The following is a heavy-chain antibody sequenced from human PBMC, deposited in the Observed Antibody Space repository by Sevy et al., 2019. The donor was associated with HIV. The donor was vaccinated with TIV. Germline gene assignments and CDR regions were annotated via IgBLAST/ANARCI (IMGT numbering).Heavy chain of an antibody. D-gene: IGHD6-19*01. CDR2: ISYDGSNK. J-gene: IGHJ4*02. CDR3: AKDLDSSGWPIDY. CDR1: GFTFNSYG. Sequence: GGSLRLSCAASGFTFNSYGMHWVRQAPGKGLEWVAVISYDGSNKYYADSVKGRFTISRDNSKNTLYLQMNSLRAEDTAVYYCAKDLDSSGWPIDYWGQGTLVTVSS. V-gene: IGHV3-30*18.